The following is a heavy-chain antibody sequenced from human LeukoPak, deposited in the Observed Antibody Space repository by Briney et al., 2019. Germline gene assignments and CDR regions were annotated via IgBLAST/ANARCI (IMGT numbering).Heavy chain of an antibody. V-gene: IGHV3-33*01. CDR2: ICDDGGNK. Sequence: RPPRGGGLGWLGICDDGGNKYYADSVKGRFTISRNNSKNTLYLQMNSLRAEDTAVYYCARDQVAVAGTGYFQHWGQGTLVTVSS. J-gene: IGHJ1*01. CDR3: ARDQVAVAGTGYFQH. D-gene: IGHD6-19*01.